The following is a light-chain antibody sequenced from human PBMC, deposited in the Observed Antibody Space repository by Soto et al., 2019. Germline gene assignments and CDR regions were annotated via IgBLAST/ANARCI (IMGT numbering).Light chain of an antibody. V-gene: IGKV1-39*01. J-gene: IGKJ5*01. CDR1: QSISSY. CDR3: QQSYSSLSIT. CDR2: AAS. Sequence: DIQMAQSPSSLSASLGYRCTITCLASQSISSYLNWYQHKPGKAPKLLIYAASSLQSGVPSRFSGSGSGTDFTLTISSLQPEDFATYYCQQSYSSLSITFGQGTRLEIK.